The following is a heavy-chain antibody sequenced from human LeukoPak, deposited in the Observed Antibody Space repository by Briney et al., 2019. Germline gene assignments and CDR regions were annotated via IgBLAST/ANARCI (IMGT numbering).Heavy chain of an antibody. V-gene: IGHV1-8*01. CDR2: MNPNSGNT. CDR1: GYTFTSYD. CDR3: ARVERQLGFYYYYGMDV. Sequence: ASVKVSCKASGYTFTSYDINWVRQATGQGLEWMGWMNPNSGNTGYARKFQGRVTMTRNTSISTAYMELSSLRSEDTAVYYCARVERQLGFYYYYGMDVWGQGTTVTVSS. D-gene: IGHD6-13*01. J-gene: IGHJ6*02.